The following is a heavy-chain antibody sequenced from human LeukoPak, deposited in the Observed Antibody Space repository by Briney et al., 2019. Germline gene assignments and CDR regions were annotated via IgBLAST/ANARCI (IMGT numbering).Heavy chain of an antibody. D-gene: IGHD6-19*01. J-gene: IGHJ4*02. CDR2: IYHSGST. V-gene: IGHV4-30-2*01. CDR3: ARERGSGWYVDY. CDR1: GGSISSGGYS. Sequence: PSETLSLTCAVSGGSISSGGYSWSWIRQPPGKGLEWIGYIYHSGSTYYNPSLKSRVTISVDRSKNQFSLKLSSVTAADAAVYYCARERGSGWYVDYWGQGTLVTVSS.